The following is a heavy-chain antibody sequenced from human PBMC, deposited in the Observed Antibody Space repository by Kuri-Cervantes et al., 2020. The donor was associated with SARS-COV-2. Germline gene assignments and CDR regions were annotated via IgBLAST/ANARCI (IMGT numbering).Heavy chain of an antibody. CDR1: GFTFSSYA. J-gene: IGHJ4*02. CDR3: AKGGSQIVVVPAAILCYFDY. V-gene: IGHV3-30*02. Sequence: GGSLRLSCAASGFTFSSYAMHWVRQAPGKGLEWVAFIRYDGSNKYYADSVKGRFTISRDNSKNTLYLQMNSLRAEDTAVYYCAKGGSQIVVVPAAILCYFDYWGQGTLVTVSS. CDR2: IRYDGSNK. D-gene: IGHD2-2*02.